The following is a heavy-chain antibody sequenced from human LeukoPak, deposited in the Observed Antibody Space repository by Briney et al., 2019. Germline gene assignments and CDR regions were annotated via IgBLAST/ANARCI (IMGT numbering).Heavy chain of an antibody. CDR2: IYYSGST. CDR3: ARAPPSTMIVVVDAFDI. Sequence: SETLSLTCTVSGGSISSYYWSWIRQPPGKGLEWIGYIYYSGSTNYNPSLKSRVTMSVDTSKNQFSLKLSSVTAADTAVYYCARAPPSTMIVVVDAFDIWGQGTMVSVSS. V-gene: IGHV4-59*01. D-gene: IGHD3-22*01. J-gene: IGHJ3*02. CDR1: GGSISSYY.